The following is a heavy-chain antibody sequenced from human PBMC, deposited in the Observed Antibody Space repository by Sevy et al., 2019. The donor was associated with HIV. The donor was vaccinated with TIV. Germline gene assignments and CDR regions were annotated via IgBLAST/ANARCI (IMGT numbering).Heavy chain of an antibody. CDR1: GFAFSDYG. J-gene: IGHJ4*02. D-gene: IGHD4-17*01. CDR2: IWYDGNNQ. Sequence: GGSLRLSCVASGFAFSDYGMHWVRQAPGKGLEWVAVIWYDGNNQHYADSVKGRFTISRDIAKNTLHLQMNSLRAEDTAVYYCARDLEFYDSGDYGPAFMPDYWGQGTLVTVSS. CDR3: ARDLEFYDSGDYGPAFMPDY. V-gene: IGHV3-33*01.